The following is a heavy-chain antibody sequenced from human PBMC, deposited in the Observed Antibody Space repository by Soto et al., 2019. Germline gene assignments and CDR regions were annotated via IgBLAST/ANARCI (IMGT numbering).Heavy chain of an antibody. CDR2: INAGNGNT. D-gene: IGHD6-13*01. CDR1: GYTFTSYY. J-gene: IGHJ4*02. CDR3: ATAPIAAAGLN. Sequence: ASVKVSSKASGYTFTSYYMHWVRQAPGQGLEWMGWINAGNGNTKYSQKFQGRVTITRDTSASTAYMELSSLRSEDTAVYYCATAPIAAAGLNWGQGTLVTVSS. V-gene: IGHV1-3*01.